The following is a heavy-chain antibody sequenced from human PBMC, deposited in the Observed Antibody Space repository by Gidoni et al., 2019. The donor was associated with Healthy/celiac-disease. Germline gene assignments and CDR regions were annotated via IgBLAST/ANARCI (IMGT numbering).Heavy chain of an antibody. D-gene: IGHD6-6*01. CDR2: ISSSGSTI. Sequence: EVQMVESGGGLVQPGGSLRLSGAASGFTFSSYEMNWVRQAPGKGLEWVSYISSSGSTIYYADSVKGRFTISRDNAKNSLYLQMNSLRAEDTAVYYCASREQLALDYWGQGTLVTVSS. CDR3: ASREQLALDY. CDR1: GFTFSSYE. J-gene: IGHJ4*02. V-gene: IGHV3-48*03.